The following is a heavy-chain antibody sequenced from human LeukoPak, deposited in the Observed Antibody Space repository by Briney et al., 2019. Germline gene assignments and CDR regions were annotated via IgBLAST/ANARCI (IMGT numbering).Heavy chain of an antibody. D-gene: IGHD4-23*01. CDR1: GFTFGDYA. J-gene: IGHJ6*03. CDR2: IKSKAYGGTT. CDR3: TGGRGGLNYYYYMDV. V-gene: IGHV3-49*04. Sequence: GRSLRLSCTASGFTFGDYAMNWVRQAPGKGLEWVGLIKSKAYGGTTEYAASVKGRFMISRDDSKNIAYLQMNSLKTEDTAVYYCTGGRGGLNYYYYMDVWGKGTTVTVSS.